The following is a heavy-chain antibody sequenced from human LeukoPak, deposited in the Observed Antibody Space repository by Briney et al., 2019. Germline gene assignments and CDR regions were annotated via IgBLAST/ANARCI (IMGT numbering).Heavy chain of an antibody. CDR2: IYYTGST. J-gene: IGHJ4*02. CDR3: ADHWSGCYCYRYFFDF. Sequence: SETLSLTCTVSGASVSGGGYYWSWVRQRPGKGLEWIGYIYYTGSTYYNPSLKSRVSMSVDTSRNQFSLRLDSVTAADTAVYFWADHWSGCYCYRYFFDFWGQGTQVTVS. D-gene: IGHD3-3*01. CDR1: GASVSGGGYY. V-gene: IGHV4-31*03.